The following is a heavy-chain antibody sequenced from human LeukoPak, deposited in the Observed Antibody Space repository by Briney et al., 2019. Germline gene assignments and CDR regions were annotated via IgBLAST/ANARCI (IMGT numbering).Heavy chain of an antibody. J-gene: IGHJ3*02. CDR1: GFTFSSYA. V-gene: IGHV3-23*01. Sequence: PGGSLRLSCAASGFTFSSYAMSWVRQAPGKGLEWVSGISGSGGSRDYADSAKGRFTISRDNSKNTLYLQMNSLRVEDTAVYYCAKGTGSVPDAFDIWGQGTMVTVSS. CDR2: ISGSGGSR. D-gene: IGHD1-1*01. CDR3: AKGTGSVPDAFDI.